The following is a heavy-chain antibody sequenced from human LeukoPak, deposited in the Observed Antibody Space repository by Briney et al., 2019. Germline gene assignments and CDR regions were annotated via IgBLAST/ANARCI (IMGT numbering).Heavy chain of an antibody. CDR2: IWYDGSNK. D-gene: IGHD3-22*01. J-gene: IGHJ3*02. Sequence: GGSLRLSCAASGFTFSSYAMHLVRQAPGKGLEWVAVIWYDGSNKFYAESVKGRFTISRDISKNTLYLQMNSLRAEDTAVYYCAKDYFRDSGYYCAFDIWGQGTMVTVSS. CDR3: AKDYFRDSGYYCAFDI. CDR1: GFTFSSYA. V-gene: IGHV3-33*06.